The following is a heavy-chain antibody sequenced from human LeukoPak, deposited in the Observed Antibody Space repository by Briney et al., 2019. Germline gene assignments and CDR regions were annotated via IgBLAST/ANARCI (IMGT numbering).Heavy chain of an antibody. CDR3: ARDRRLASYDC. CDR1: GGSGNSSTDG. Sequence: SENLSLTCSISGGSGNSSTDGWGWIRQTPGKGLEWIGCIYQSGSTYYNPSLKSRVTISVDTSKNQFSLRLSSVTAADTAVYYCARDRRLASYDCWGQGTLVTVSS. D-gene: IGHD3-22*01. CDR2: IYQSGST. J-gene: IGHJ4*02. V-gene: IGHV4-39*07.